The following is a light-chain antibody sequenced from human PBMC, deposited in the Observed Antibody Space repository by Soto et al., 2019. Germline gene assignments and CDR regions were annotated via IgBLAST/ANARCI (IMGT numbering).Light chain of an antibody. CDR2: EGS. CDR3: CSYASSSTFVG. CDR1: SSDVGSYNL. Sequence: QSALTQPASVSGSPGQSITISCTGTSSDVGSYNLVSWYQQHPGKAPKLMIYEGSKRPSGVSNRFSGSKSGNTASLTISGLQAEDEADYYCCSYASSSTFVGFGGGTQLTVL. J-gene: IGLJ2*01. V-gene: IGLV2-23*03.